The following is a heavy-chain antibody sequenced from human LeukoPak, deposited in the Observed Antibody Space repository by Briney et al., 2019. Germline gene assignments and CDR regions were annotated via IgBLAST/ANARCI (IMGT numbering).Heavy chain of an antibody. V-gene: IGHV3-23*03. CDR2: IEGDGSGT. Sequence: GGSLRLSCAAADFSFITYAMSWVRQAPGKGLEWVSSIEGDGSGTYYTDSARGRFIVSRDNSKNTLFLQMNRLRAEDAAVYYCAKDSVSQNGIFDPFDIWGQGTLVTVSS. D-gene: IGHD2-15*01. J-gene: IGHJ3*02. CDR1: DFSFITYA. CDR3: AKDSVSQNGIFDPFDI.